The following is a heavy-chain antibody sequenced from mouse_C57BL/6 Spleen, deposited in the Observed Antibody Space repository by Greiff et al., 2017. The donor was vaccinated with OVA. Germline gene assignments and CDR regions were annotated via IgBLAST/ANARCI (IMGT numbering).Heavy chain of an antibody. J-gene: IGHJ2*01. CDR1: GYTFTNYW. Sequence: VKLQESGAELVRPGTSVKMSCKASGYTFTNYWIGWAKQRPGHGLEWIGDIYPGGGYTNYNEKFKGKATLTADKSSSTAYMQFSSLTSEDSAIYYCAREGYDYDEGSLDYWGQGTTLTVSS. CDR2: IYPGGGYT. CDR3: AREGYDYDEGSLDY. D-gene: IGHD2-4*01. V-gene: IGHV1-63*01.